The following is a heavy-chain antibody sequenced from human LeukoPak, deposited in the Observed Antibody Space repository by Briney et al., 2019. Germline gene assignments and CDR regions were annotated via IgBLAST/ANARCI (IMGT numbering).Heavy chain of an antibody. CDR2: NSSSSSYI. J-gene: IGHJ5*02. CDR1: GFTFSSYS. CDR3: ARGHDRNNWFDP. V-gene: IGHV3-21*01. D-gene: IGHD3-22*01. Sequence: GGSLVLSCAASGFTFSSYSMNWVRQAPGKGLEWVSSNSSSSSYIYYADSVKGRFTISRDNAKNSLYLQMNSLRAEDTAVYYCARGHDRNNWFDPWGQGTLVTVSS.